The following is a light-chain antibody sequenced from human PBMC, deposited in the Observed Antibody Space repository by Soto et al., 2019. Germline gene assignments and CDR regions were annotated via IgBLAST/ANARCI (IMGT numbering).Light chain of an antibody. J-gene: IGLJ1*01. CDR2: DVS. Sequence: QSVLTQPASVSGSPGQSIAISCTGTISDVGGYDYVSWYQQHPGKAPKLMIYDVSNRPSGVSNRFSGSKSDNTASLTISGLQAEDEADYYCSSYTSSSTYVFGTGTKVTVL. V-gene: IGLV2-14*03. CDR1: ISDVGGYDY. CDR3: SSYTSSSTYV.